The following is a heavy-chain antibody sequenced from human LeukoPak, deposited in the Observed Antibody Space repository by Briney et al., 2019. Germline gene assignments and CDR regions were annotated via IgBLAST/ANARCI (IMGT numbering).Heavy chain of an antibody. CDR1: GFTFDDYA. V-gene: IGHV3-9*01. J-gene: IGHJ4*02. Sequence: PGGSLRLSCAASGFTFDDYAMHWVRQAPGKGLEWVSGISWNSGSIGYADSVKGRFTISRDNAKNSLYLQMNSLRAEDTALYYCAKDSLKLYYGSGSAFDYWGQGTLVTVSS. D-gene: IGHD3-10*01. CDR3: AKDSLKLYYGSGSAFDY. CDR2: ISWNSGSI.